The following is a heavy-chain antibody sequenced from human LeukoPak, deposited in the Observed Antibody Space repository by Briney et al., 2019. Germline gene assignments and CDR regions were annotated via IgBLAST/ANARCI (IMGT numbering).Heavy chain of an antibody. D-gene: IGHD2-2*03. CDR3: ARQRGYCSSTSCYKEAFDI. V-gene: IGHV5-51*01. Sequence: GGSLKISCKGSGFSFTSYWIGWVRQMPGKGLEWMGIIYPGDSDTRYSPSFQGQVTISADKSISTAYLQCSSLKASATAYSYFARQRGYCSSTSCYKEAFDIWGQGTMVTVSS. J-gene: IGHJ3*02. CDR2: IYPGDSDT. CDR1: GFSFTSYW.